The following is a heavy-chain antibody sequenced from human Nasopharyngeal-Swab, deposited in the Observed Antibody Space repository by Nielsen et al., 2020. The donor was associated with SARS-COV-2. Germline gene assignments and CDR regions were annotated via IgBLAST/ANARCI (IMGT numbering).Heavy chain of an antibody. CDR1: GFTFNNYN. V-gene: IGHV3-21*01. CDR3: ARDGLDYDFWSAYFMDV. D-gene: IGHD3-3*01. J-gene: IGHJ4*02. Sequence: GESLKISCAASGFTFNNYNFNWVRQAPGKGLEWVSSISSSSSYIYYADSVKGRFTISRDNAKNSFYLQMNSLRAEDTAVYYCARDGLDYDFWSAYFMDVWGQGTLVTVSS. CDR2: ISSSSSYI.